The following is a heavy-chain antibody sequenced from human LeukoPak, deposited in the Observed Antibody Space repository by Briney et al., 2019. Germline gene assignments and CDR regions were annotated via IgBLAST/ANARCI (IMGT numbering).Heavy chain of an antibody. V-gene: IGHV4-4*02. D-gene: IGHD3-10*01. Sequence: PSETLSLTCAVSGGSISSSNWWSWVRQPPGKGLEWIGEIYHSGSTNYNPSLKSRVTISVDKSKNQFSLKLSSVTAADTAVYYCARSTVYYYGSGSSNWFDPWGQGTLVTVSS. J-gene: IGHJ5*02. CDR2: IYHSGST. CDR1: GGSISSSNW. CDR3: ARSTVYYYGSGSSNWFDP.